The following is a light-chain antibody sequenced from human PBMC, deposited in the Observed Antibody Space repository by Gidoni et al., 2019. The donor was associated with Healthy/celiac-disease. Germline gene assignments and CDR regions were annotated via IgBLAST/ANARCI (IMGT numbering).Light chain of an antibody. CDR1: QDISNY. CDR3: QQYDNLPLT. J-gene: IGKJ4*01. V-gene: IGKV1-33*01. Sequence: PISHSPSSLSASVGDRVTITCQASQDISNYLNWYQQKTGKAPKLLIYDASNLETGVPSRFSGSGSGTDFTFTISSLQPEDIATYYCQQYDNLPLTFGGGTKVEIK. CDR2: DAS.